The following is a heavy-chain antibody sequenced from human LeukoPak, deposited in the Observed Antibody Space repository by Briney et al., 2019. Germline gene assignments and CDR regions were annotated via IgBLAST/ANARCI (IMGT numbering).Heavy chain of an antibody. CDR3: ARWSYYYYYMDV. D-gene: IGHD2-15*01. V-gene: IGHV3-20*04. Sequence: AGGSLRLSCAASGFTFDDYGMSWVRHAPGKGLEWVSGINWNGGSTGYADSVKGRFTISRDNAKNSLYLQMNSLRAEDTALYYCARWSYYYYYMDVWGKGTRVTVSS. CDR2: INWNGGST. J-gene: IGHJ6*03. CDR1: GFTFDDYG.